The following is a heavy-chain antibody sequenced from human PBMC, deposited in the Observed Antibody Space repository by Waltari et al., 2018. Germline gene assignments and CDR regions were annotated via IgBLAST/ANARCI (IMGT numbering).Heavy chain of an antibody. Sequence: QVQLQESGPGLVKPSETLSLTCAVSGGSISSPSYYWGWIRQPPGKGLEWIGGIYYSGSTYYNPSLKSRVTISVDTSKNQFSLKLSSVTAADTAVYYCARHERGWYVNDWGQGTLVTVSS. J-gene: IGHJ4*02. CDR3: ARHERGWYVND. V-gene: IGHV4-39*01. CDR2: IYYSGST. CDR1: GGSISSPSYY. D-gene: IGHD6-19*01.